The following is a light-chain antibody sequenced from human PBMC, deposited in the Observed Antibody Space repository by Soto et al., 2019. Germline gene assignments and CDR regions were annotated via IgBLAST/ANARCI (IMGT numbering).Light chain of an antibody. V-gene: IGLV2-8*01. J-gene: IGLJ2*01. CDR2: EVT. CDR1: SSDVGGYNY. Sequence: QSVLTQPPSASGSLGQSVTISCTGTSSDVGGYNYVSWHQQHPGKAPKLMIYEVTKRPSGVPDRFSGSKSGNTASLTVSGLQAEDEADYYCSSFAGSGKPVLFGGGTKLTVL. CDR3: SSFAGSGKPVL.